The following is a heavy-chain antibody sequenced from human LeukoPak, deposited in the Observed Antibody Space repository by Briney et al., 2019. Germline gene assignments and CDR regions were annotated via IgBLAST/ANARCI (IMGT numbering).Heavy chain of an antibody. Sequence: GASVKASCKTSGYTFASYGINWVRQAPGQGLEWMGWISAYNGNINYAQKFQGRVTMTTDTSTSTVYLELRSLRSDDTAIYYCARAGGRVVTAIDAYWGQGTLVTVSS. CDR1: GYTFASYG. J-gene: IGHJ4*02. D-gene: IGHD2-21*02. CDR2: ISAYNGNI. V-gene: IGHV1-18*01. CDR3: ARAGGRVVTAIDAY.